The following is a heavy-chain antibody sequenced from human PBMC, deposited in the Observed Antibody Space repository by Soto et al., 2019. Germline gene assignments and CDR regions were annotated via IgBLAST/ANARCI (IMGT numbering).Heavy chain of an antibody. Sequence: GASVKVSCKASGYTFTGYYMHWVRQAPGQGLEWMGWINPNSGGTNYAQKFQGWVTMTRDTSISTAYMELSRLRSDDTAVYYCARDRIPGFGDPESGGMDVWGQGTTVTVSS. J-gene: IGHJ6*02. V-gene: IGHV1-2*04. CDR3: ARDRIPGFGDPESGGMDV. CDR2: INPNSGGT. D-gene: IGHD3-10*01. CDR1: GYTFTGYY.